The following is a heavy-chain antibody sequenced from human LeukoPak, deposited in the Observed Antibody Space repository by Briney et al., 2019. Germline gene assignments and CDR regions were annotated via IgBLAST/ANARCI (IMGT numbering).Heavy chain of an antibody. CDR1: GFTFSSYE. CDR2: ISSSGSTI. J-gene: IGHJ4*02. D-gene: IGHD6-19*01. Sequence: GGSLRLSCAASGFTFSSYEMNWVRQAPGKGLEWVSYISSSGSTIYYADSVKGRFTISRDNAKNSLYLQMNSLRAEDTAVYYCARDVATLAVAGSDYRGQGTLVTVSS. CDR3: ARDVATLAVAGSDY. V-gene: IGHV3-48*03.